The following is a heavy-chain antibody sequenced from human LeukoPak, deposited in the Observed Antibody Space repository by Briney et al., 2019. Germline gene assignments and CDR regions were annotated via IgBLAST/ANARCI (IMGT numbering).Heavy chain of an antibody. CDR1: GYSFTSYA. CDR3: ARDGDYYGSGSYYNRTNWFDP. J-gene: IGHJ5*02. D-gene: IGHD3-10*01. CDR2: VNAGNGNT. Sequence: ASVKVSCKASGYSFTSYAMHWVRQAPGQRLEWMGWVNAGNGNTKYSQKFQGRVTITRDTSASTIYMELSSLRSEDTAVYYCARDGDYYGSGSYYNRTNWFDPWGQGTLVTVSS. V-gene: IGHV1-3*01.